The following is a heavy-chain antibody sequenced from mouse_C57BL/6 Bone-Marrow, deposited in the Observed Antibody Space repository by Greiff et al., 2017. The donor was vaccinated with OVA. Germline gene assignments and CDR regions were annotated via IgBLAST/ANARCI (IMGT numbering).Heavy chain of an antibody. D-gene: IGHD2-2*01. J-gene: IGHJ3*01. CDR2: IYPRSGNT. CDR1: GYTFTSYG. Sequence: QVQLQQSGAELARPGASVKLSCKASGYTFTSYGISWVKQRTGQGLEWIGEIYPRSGNTYYNEKFKGKATLTADKSSSTAYMELRSLTSEDSAVYFCARSRGLYYGYDDGFAYWGQGTLVTVSA. V-gene: IGHV1-81*01. CDR3: ARSRGLYYGYDDGFAY.